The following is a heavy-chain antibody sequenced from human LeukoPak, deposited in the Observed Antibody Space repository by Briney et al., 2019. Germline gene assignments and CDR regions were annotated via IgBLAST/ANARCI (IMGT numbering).Heavy chain of an antibody. CDR3: AKDMTTGGQDY. Sequence: VGCLSLSCAASGFTFSSDGMHWVRQAPGKGLEWVAFMRYDGTKNYYAESMKGRFTISRDNSNNPLSLQMNSLRADDTAVYYCAKDMTTGGQDYWGQGTLVTVSS. D-gene: IGHD4-11*01. V-gene: IGHV3-30*02. CDR2: MRYDGTKN. J-gene: IGHJ4*02. CDR1: GFTFSSDG.